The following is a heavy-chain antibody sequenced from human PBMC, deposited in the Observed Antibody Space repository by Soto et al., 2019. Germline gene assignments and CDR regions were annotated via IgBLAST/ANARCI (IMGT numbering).Heavy chain of an antibody. CDR3: ARTRATPASRNLDY. V-gene: IGHV4-34*01. D-gene: IGHD1-1*01. Sequence: QVQLQQWGAGLLKPSETLSLTCAVYGGSFGGYYWSWVRQSPGKGLEWIGEINPTGGTNYNPSLKSRVTISVDTSKDQFSLQLSSVTAADTAVYYCARTRATPASRNLDYWGQGTLVTVSS. J-gene: IGHJ4*02. CDR1: GGSFGGYY. CDR2: INPTGGT.